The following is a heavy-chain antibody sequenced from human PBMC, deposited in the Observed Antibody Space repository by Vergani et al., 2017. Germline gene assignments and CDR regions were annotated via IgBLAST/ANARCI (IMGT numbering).Heavy chain of an antibody. Sequence: QVQLVQSGAEVKKPGASVKVSCKASGYPFTGYYMHWVRQAPGQGLEWMGWINPNSGGTNYEQKFQGRVTMTRDTSISTAYMELSRLRSDDTAVYYCARDLGGGYSYAVGYWGQGTLVTVSS. CDR3: ARDLGGGYSYAVGY. D-gene: IGHD5-18*01. CDR2: INPNSGGT. CDR1: GYPFTGYY. V-gene: IGHV1-2*02. J-gene: IGHJ4*02.